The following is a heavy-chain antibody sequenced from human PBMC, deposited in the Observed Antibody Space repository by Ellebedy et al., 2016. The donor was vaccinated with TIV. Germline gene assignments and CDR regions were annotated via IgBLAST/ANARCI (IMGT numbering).Heavy chain of an antibody. Sequence: GESLKISCAASGFIISGDWMSWVRQAPGKGLEWVSAVSGSGYNTYYADSVKGRITISRDNSKNTLYLQMNSLRAEDTAVYYCARGYSDDKGVDAFDIWGQGTMVTVSS. D-gene: IGHD5-18*01. J-gene: IGHJ3*02. V-gene: IGHV3-23*01. CDR1: GFIISGDW. CDR2: VSGSGYNT. CDR3: ARGYSDDKGVDAFDI.